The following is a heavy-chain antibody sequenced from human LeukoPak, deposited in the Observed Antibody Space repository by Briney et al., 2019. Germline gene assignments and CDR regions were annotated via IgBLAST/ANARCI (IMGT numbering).Heavy chain of an antibody. J-gene: IGHJ4*02. V-gene: IGHV1-3*01. Sequence: GASVKVSCKASGYTFTSYAMHWVRQAPGQRLEWMGWINAGNGNTKYSQKFQGRVTIIRDTSASTAYMELSSLRSEDTAVYYCARDRGSGSYYTLGYWGQGTLVTVSS. CDR3: ARDRGSGSYYTLGY. D-gene: IGHD3-10*01. CDR2: INAGNGNT. CDR1: GYTFTSYA.